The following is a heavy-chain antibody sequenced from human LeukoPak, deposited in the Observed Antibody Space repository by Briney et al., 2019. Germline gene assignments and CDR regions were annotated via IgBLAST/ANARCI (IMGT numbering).Heavy chain of an antibody. CDR1: GFTVSSNY. D-gene: IGHD2-2*02. J-gene: IGHJ4*02. CDR3: AKEHDYTNAAPEWGFDS. V-gene: IGHV3-23*01. Sequence: HPGGSLRLSCAASGFTVSSNYMSWVRQAPGKGLEWVSGISGSSSHTRDADFVRGRFTIYRDNSRNTLFLQLNSLTAEDTAVYYCAKEHDYTNAAPEWGFDSWGQGSLVIVSS. CDR2: ISGSSSHT.